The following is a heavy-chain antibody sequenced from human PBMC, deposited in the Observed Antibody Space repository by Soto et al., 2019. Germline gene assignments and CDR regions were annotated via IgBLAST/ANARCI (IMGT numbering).Heavy chain of an antibody. V-gene: IGHV3-74*01. CDR3: AREQLVGVGMDV. D-gene: IGHD6-6*01. CDR1: GFTFSDFW. Sequence: QLVESGGGLVQPGGSLRLSCAASGFTFSDFWMHWVRQAPGKGLVCVSRIKSDGSSTTYADSVKGRFTISRDNAKNTLYVQMNSLRAEDTAVYYCAREQLVGVGMDVWGQGTTVTVSS. CDR2: IKSDGSST. J-gene: IGHJ6*02.